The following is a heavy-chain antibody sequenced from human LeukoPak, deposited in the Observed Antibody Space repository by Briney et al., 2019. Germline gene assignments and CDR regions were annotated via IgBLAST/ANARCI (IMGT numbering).Heavy chain of an antibody. Sequence: ASVKVSCKASGYTFTSNYIHWVRQAPGQGLEWMGMIYPRDGSTSYAQKSQGRVTVTRDTSTSTVHMELSGLGSEDTAVYYCARDQEGFDYWGQGTLVTVSS. J-gene: IGHJ4*02. CDR3: ARDQEGFDY. CDR1: GYTFTSNY. CDR2: IYPRDGST. V-gene: IGHV1-46*01.